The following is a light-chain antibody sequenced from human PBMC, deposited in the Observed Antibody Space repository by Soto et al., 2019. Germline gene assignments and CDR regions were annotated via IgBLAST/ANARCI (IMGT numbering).Light chain of an antibody. CDR3: QQSSRMPP. CDR2: HAS. CDR1: QNINTY. V-gene: IGKV1-39*01. Sequence: DIQLTQSPSSLSASVGDRVTITCRSSQNINTYLNWYQQRPGEPPKLLIYHASSLKSGVPSRFSGSASGTAVTLTISSLQPEEFGTYYCQQSSRMPPFGGGTKLDSK. J-gene: IGKJ4*01.